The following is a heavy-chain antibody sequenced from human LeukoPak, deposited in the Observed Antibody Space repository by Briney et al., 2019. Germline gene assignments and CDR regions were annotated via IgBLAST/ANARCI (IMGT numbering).Heavy chain of an antibody. CDR2: INWIGGST. V-gene: IGHV3-20*04. CDR1: GFTFDDYA. CDR3: ARLSAYYYGSFFYYYMDV. J-gene: IGHJ6*03. Sequence: GGSLRLSCAASGFTFDDYAMNWVRQAPGKGLEWVSGINWIGGSTGYADSVKGRFTISRDNAKNSVYLHMNSLRAEDTALYYCARLSAYYYGSFFYYYMDVWGKGTTVTVSS. D-gene: IGHD3-10*01.